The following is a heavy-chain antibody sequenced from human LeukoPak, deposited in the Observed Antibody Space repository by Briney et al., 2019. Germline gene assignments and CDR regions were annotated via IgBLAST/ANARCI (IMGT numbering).Heavy chain of an antibody. Sequence: SETLSLTCTVSGGSISSGSYYWSWIRQPAGKGLEWIGYIYYSGSTNYNPSLKSRVTISVDTSKNQFSLKLSSVTAADTAVYYCASTRMSKDIGGNTIPAFDYWGQGTLVTVSS. CDR1: GGSISSGSYY. CDR3: ASTRMSKDIGGNTIPAFDY. V-gene: IGHV4-61*10. D-gene: IGHD2-15*01. J-gene: IGHJ4*02. CDR2: IYYSGST.